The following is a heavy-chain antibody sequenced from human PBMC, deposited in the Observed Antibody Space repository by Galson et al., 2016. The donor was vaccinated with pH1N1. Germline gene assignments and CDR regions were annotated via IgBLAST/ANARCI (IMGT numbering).Heavy chain of an antibody. J-gene: IGHJ4*02. V-gene: IGHV1-18*01. D-gene: IGHD7-27*01. CDR2: ISGNNGDS. Sequence: SVKVSCKASGYTFTNYGITWVRQAPGQGLEWMGWISGNNGDSHYAQKVKGRVTVTIDTSTSTAYLEVRGLTSDDTAVYYCARKGTGWPLDYWGQGTLVTVSS. CDR1: GYTFTNYG. CDR3: ARKGTGWPLDY.